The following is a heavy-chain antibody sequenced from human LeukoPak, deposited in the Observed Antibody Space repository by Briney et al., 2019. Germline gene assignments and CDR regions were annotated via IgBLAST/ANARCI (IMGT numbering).Heavy chain of an antibody. CDR1: GFTFNSYA. D-gene: IGHD3-10*01. CDR3: AKMGAYYYGSGTPAYLDT. CDR2: ISGSGGST. J-gene: IGHJ4*02. Sequence: GGSLRLSCAASGFTFNSYAMSWVRQAPGEGLEWVSAISGSGGSTYFADSVAGRFAISRDNSKHTLYLQMNSLSAEDTAVYYCAKMGAYYYGSGTPAYLDTWGQGTLVTVSS. V-gene: IGHV3-23*01.